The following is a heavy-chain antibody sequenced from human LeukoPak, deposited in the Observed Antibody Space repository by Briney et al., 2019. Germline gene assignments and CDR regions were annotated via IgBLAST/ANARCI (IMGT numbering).Heavy chain of an antibody. Sequence: ASVKVSCKASGYTFTSYAMNWVRQAPGQGLEWMGWINTNTGNPTYAQGFTGRFVFSLDTSVSTAYLQISSLKAEDTAVYYCARDTVRLRRGYSYDYYSPHGWFGPWGQGTLVTVSS. CDR3: ARDTVRLRRGYSYDYYSPHGWFGP. CDR1: GYTFTSYA. D-gene: IGHD5-18*01. J-gene: IGHJ5*02. CDR2: INTNTGNP. V-gene: IGHV7-4-1*02.